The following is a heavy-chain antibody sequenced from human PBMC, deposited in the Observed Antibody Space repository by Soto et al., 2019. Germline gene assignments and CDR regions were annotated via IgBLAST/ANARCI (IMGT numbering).Heavy chain of an antibody. Sequence: ASMKGSCKASGYTFTSYGISFVLQAPGQWLEWMGWISAYNGNTNYAQKFQGRVTITADKSTSTAYMELSSLRSEDTAVYYCASQSRYYDFWSGYYTFFYWGQGTLVTVSS. CDR2: ISAYNGNT. V-gene: IGHV1-18*01. CDR1: GYTFTSYG. J-gene: IGHJ4*02. CDR3: ASQSRYYDFWSGYYTFFY. D-gene: IGHD3-3*01.